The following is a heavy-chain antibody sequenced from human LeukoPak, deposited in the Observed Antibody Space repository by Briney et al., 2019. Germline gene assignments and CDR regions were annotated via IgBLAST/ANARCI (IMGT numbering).Heavy chain of an antibody. CDR2: INLDGGDK. J-gene: IGHJ4*02. CDR3: ARDYDYSLDY. CDR1: XNYW. D-gene: IGHD4/OR15-4a*01. V-gene: IGHV3-7*01. Sequence: XNYWMSWVRXAPGKGLEWVANINLDGGDKSYVGSVKGRFTLSRDNAKNSLYLQMNSLGAEDTAVYYCARDYDYSLDYWGQGTLVTVSS.